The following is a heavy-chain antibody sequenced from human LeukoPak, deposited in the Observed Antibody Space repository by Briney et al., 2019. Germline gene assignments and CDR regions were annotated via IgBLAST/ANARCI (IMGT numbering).Heavy chain of an antibody. CDR3: ARESVAATEPLYYYYYMDV. CDR1: GGSISSSSYY. D-gene: IGHD2-15*01. Sequence: SSETLSLTCTVSGGSISSSSYYWGWIRQPPGKGLEWIGSIYYSGSTYYNPSLKSRVTISVDTSKNQFSLKLSSVTAAGTAVYYCARESVAATEPLYYYYYMDVWGKGTTVTISS. CDR2: IYYSGST. V-gene: IGHV4-39*07. J-gene: IGHJ6*03.